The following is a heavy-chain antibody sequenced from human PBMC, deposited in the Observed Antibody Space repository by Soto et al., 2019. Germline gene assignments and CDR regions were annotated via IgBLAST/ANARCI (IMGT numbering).Heavy chain of an antibody. D-gene: IGHD3-16*01. CDR2: IIPIFGTA. V-gene: IGHV1-69*06. CDR1: GGTFSSYA. Sequence: SVKVSCKASGGTFSSYAISWVRQAPGQGLEWMGGIIPIFGTANYAQKFQGRVTITADKSTSTAYMELSSLRSEDTAVYYCARAAYYDYVWGSPLPDYWGQGTLVTVSS. J-gene: IGHJ4*02. CDR3: ARAAYYDYVWGSPLPDY.